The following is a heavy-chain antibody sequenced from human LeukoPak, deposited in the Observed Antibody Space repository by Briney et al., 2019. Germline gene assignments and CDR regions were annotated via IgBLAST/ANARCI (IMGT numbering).Heavy chain of an antibody. CDR3: ARDRMYYDYVWGSYRYNDY. CDR2: IKQDGSEK. Sequence: GGSLRLSCAASGFTFSSYWMSWVRQAPGKGLGWAANIKQDGSEKYYVDSVKGRFTISRDNAKNPLYLQMNSLRAEDTAVYYCARDRMYYDYVWGSYRYNDYWGQGTLVTVSS. V-gene: IGHV3-7*01. CDR1: GFTFSSYW. D-gene: IGHD3-16*02. J-gene: IGHJ4*02.